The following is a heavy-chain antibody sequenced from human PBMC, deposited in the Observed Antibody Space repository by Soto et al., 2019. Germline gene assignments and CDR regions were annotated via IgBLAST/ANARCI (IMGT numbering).Heavy chain of an antibody. V-gene: IGHV4-30-4*01. CDR1: GGSISSGDYY. J-gene: IGHJ6*02. Sequence: SETLSLTCTVSGGSISSGDYYWSWIRQPPGKGLGWIGYIYYSGSTYYNPSLKSRVTISVDTSKNQFSLKLSSVTAADTAVYYCAREPTQIYYYYGMDVWGQGTTVTVSS. CDR3: AREPTQIYYYYGMDV. CDR2: IYYSGST.